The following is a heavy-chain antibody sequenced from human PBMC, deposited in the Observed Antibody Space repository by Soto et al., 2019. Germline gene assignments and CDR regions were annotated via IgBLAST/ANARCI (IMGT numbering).Heavy chain of an antibody. Sequence: SLSCAASGFTFNTYWMTWVRQSPGKGLEWVANIKRDGSERHYVDSVKGRLTISRDNSKASLYLEMSSLRAEDTAVYYCARLGGRPDPPHFHSMDVWGPGTTVTVSS. CDR2: IKRDGSER. J-gene: IGHJ6*02. CDR3: ARLGGRPDPPHFHSMDV. CDR1: GFTFNTYW. V-gene: IGHV3-7*03. D-gene: IGHD3-16*01.